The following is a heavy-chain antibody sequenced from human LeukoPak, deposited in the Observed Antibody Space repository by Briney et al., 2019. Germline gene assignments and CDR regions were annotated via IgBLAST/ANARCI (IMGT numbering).Heavy chain of an antibody. V-gene: IGHV3-7*01. CDR3: ARGFRGWYAEGFDY. CDR1: GFTFSNYW. CDR2: IKVDGSET. Sequence: GGSLRLSCAASGFTFSNYWMSWVRQVPGKGLEWLANIKVDGSETYYVDSLKGRFTISRDNAKNSVYLQMNSLRVEDTAVYYCARGFRGWYAEGFDYWGQGTVVTVSS. J-gene: IGHJ4*02. D-gene: IGHD6-19*01.